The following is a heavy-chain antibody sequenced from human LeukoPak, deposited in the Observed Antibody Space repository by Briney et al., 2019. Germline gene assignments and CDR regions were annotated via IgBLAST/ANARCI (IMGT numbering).Heavy chain of an antibody. CDR1: GFTVSTNY. V-gene: IGHV3-66*01. Sequence: PGGSLRLSCAVSGFTVSTNYMSWARQAPGKGLEWVSVIYSDGGTYYADSVKGRFTISRDNSKNTLYLQMNSLRGEDTAVYYCAKAHITMVRGVIITFDYWGQGTLVTVSS. CDR3: AKAHITMVRGVIITFDY. D-gene: IGHD3-10*01. CDR2: IYSDGGT. J-gene: IGHJ4*02.